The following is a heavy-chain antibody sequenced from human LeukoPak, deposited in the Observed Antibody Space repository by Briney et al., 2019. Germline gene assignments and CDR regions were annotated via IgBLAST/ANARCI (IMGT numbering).Heavy chain of an antibody. CDR3: ARGPGYSSSWYLGYYYYYGMDV. Sequence: EASVKVSCKASGYTFTGCYMHWVRQAPGQGLEWMGWINPNSGGTNCAQKFQGRVTMTRDTSISTAYMALSRLRSDDTAVYYCARGPGYSSSWYLGYYYYYGMDVWGQGTTVTVSS. V-gene: IGHV1-2*02. CDR2: INPNSGGT. J-gene: IGHJ6*02. D-gene: IGHD6-13*01. CDR1: GYTFTGCY.